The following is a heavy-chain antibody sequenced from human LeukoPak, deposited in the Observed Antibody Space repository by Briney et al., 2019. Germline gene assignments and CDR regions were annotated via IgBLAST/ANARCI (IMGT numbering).Heavy chain of an antibody. CDR1: GFTFSSYA. Sequence: GGSLRLSCAASGFTFSSYAMSWVRQAPGKGLEWVSAISGSGGSTYYADSVKGRFTISRDSSKNTLYLQMNSLRAEDTAVYYCAKVPPNYYDSSGYYFSVDYYFDYWGQGTLVTVSS. J-gene: IGHJ4*02. D-gene: IGHD3-22*01. CDR3: AKVPPNYYDSSGYYFSVDYYFDY. V-gene: IGHV3-23*01. CDR2: ISGSGGST.